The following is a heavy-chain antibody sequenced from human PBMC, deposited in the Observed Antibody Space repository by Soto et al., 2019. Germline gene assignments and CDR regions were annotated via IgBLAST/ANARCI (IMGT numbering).Heavy chain of an antibody. CDR2: IYNGGGT. J-gene: IGHJ4*02. V-gene: IGHV3-53*01. CDR3: AKDDRNYGSFDY. Sequence: GGSLRLACAATVFRVSYNEMAWVRQAPGQGLEWVAVIYNGGGTDYADSVKGRFTMSRDESSNTLYLKMDSLRAEDTAVYYCAKDDRNYGSFDYWGKGVLVTVS. D-gene: IGHD4-17*01. CDR1: VFRVSYNE.